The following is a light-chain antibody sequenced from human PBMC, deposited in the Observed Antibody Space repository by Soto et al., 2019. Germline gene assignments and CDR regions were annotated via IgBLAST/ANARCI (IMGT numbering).Light chain of an antibody. CDR3: SSFAGRTPYV. CDR2: EVS. Sequence: QSVLTQPPSASGPPGQSVTFSCTGTSSDNGGYNDVSWYQQHPGKAPKLIIYEVSKRPSGVPDRFSGSKSGNTASLTVSGLQAEDEADYYCSSFAGRTPYVFGTGTKVTVL. CDR1: SSDNGGYND. V-gene: IGLV2-8*01. J-gene: IGLJ1*01.